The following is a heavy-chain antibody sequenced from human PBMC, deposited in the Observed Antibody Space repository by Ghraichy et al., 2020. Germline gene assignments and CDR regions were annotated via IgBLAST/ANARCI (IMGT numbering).Heavy chain of an antibody. D-gene: IGHD3-22*01. CDR2: ILYDGSNK. V-gene: IGHV3-30*18. J-gene: IGHJ4*02. CDR1: GFYFSDYG. CDR3: AKDFSLRDYDTIGPFEY. Sequence: LTCAASGFYFSDYGMDWVRQAPGKGLEWVATILYDGSNKYYADSVKGRFTISRDNSKNTLFLEMNSLRAEDTAVYYCAKDFSLRDYDTIGPFEYWGQGTLVTVSS.